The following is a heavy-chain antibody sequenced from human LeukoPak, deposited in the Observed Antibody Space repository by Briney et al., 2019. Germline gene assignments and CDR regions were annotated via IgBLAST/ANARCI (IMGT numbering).Heavy chain of an antibody. CDR1: GFTLSIDW. CDR2: INKDGSET. CDR3: ARDKVTY. Sequence: VGSLRLSSAASGFTLSIDWLSSVRQAPGKGLEWGAHINKDGSETHYVDSVKGRFTSSRDNAKSSLSLQMNSLRVEDTAVYYCARDKVTYWGQGILVTVSS. V-gene: IGHV3-7*01. J-gene: IGHJ4*02.